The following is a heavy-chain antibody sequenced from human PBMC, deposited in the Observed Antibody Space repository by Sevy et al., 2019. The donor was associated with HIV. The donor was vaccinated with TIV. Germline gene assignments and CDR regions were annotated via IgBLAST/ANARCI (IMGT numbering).Heavy chain of an antibody. CDR3: AREGCSKPHDY. CDR1: GFTFSSYA. J-gene: IGHJ4*02. D-gene: IGHD3-10*02. V-gene: IGHV3-23*01. CDR2: FSFGCGKI. Sequence: GGSLRLSCAASGFTFSSYAMSWVRQAPGKVLEWVSTFSFGCGKINYADSVKGRFTISRDNSKNTLYLQMHSLRAEDTAVYYCAREGCSKPHDYWGQGTLVTVSS.